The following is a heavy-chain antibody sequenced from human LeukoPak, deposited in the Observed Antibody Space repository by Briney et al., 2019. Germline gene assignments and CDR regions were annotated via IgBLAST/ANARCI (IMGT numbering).Heavy chain of an antibody. CDR3: TRVFAA. Sequence: SETLSLTCNVSGDSISSSTYYWGWIRQPPGKGLEWIANIYRSGTTYYNPSLKSRATISVDTSSNQFSLKLTSVTAADTAVYYCTRVFAAWGQGTLVTVSS. CDR1: GDSISSSTYY. CDR2: IYRSGTT. J-gene: IGHJ3*01. D-gene: IGHD3-16*01. V-gene: IGHV4-39*01.